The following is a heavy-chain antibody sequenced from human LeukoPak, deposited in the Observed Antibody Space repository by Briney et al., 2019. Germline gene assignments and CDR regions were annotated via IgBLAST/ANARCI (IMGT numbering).Heavy chain of an antibody. J-gene: IGHJ3*02. CDR1: GDSISSAGYY. D-gene: IGHD5-18*01. CDR3: ARDMLVDGAMVTHDAFDI. V-gene: IGHV4-31*03. CDR2: IYYSGST. Sequence: ASETLSLTCTVSGDSISSAGYYWGWIRQHPGKGLEWIGYIYYSGSTYYNPSLKSRVTISVDKSKNQFSLKLSAVTAADTAVYYCARDMLVDGAMVTHDAFDIWGQGTMVTVSS.